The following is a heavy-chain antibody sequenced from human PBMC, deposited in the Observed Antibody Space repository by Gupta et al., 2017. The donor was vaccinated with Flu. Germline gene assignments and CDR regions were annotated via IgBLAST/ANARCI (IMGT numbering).Heavy chain of an antibody. CDR1: GGPFSFSGHY. J-gene: IGHJ5*02. Sequence: QVHLQQGGAGLLKPSETLALTCTVSGGPFSFSGHYWTWIRQPPGQGLEWIAEIHPTGDINYKPSLKSRLTISVDTFKNQVSLHLTSVTAADTALYYCATGSPRKAAALDAGGQGTLVTVSS. V-gene: IGHV4-34*01. CDR2: IHPTGDI. CDR3: ATGSPRKAAALDA. D-gene: IGHD6-6*01.